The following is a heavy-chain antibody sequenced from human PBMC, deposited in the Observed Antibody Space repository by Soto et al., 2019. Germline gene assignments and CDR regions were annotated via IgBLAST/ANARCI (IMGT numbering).Heavy chain of an antibody. V-gene: IGHV4-34*01. CDR1: GYSITSGYY. CDR3: ARALPXSRYCISIDCPRSGMDV. J-gene: IGHJ6*02. Sequence: SETLSLTCSVSGYSITSGYYWSWVRQPPGKGLEWIAEINHSGSTNYNPSLKSRVTISVDTSKNYFSLKLSFVTAADTAVYYCARALPXSRYCISIDCPRSGMDVWGQGTTVTVSS. CDR2: INHSGST. D-gene: IGHD2-2*01.